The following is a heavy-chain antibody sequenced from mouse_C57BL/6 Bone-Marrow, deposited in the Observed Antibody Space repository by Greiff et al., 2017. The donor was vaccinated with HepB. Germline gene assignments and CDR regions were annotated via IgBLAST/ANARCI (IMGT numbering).Heavy chain of an antibody. J-gene: IGHJ1*03. CDR3: ARGGWDDFDV. Sequence: QVQLQQSGPELVKPGASVKISCKASGYAFSSSWMNWVKQRPGKGLEWIGRIYPGDGDTNYNGKFKGKATLTADKSSSTAYMQLSSLTSEDSAVYVCARGGWDDFDVWGTGTTVTVSS. V-gene: IGHV1-82*01. CDR2: IYPGDGDT. CDR1: GYAFSSSW. D-gene: IGHD4-1*01.